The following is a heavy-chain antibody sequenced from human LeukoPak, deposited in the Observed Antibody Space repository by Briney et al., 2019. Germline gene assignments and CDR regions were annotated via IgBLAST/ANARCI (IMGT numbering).Heavy chain of an antibody. CDR1: GDSVSSNSAA. CDR2: TYYRSKWYN. CDR3: ARDGGASPSGLYCYGMDV. V-gene: IGHV6-1*01. J-gene: IGHJ6*02. Sequence: SQTLSLTCAISGDSVSSNSAAWNWIRQSPSRGLEWLGRTYYRSKWYNDYAVSVKSRITINPDTSKNQFSLQLNSVTPEDTAVYYCARDGGASPSGLYCYGMDVWGQGTTVTVSS. D-gene: IGHD4/OR15-4a*01.